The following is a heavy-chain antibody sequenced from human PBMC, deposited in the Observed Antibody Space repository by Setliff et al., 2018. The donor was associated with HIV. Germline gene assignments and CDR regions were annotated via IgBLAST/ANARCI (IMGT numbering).Heavy chain of an antibody. CDR1: GFNFSGHS. D-gene: IGHD4-17*01. J-gene: IGHJ5*02. CDR3: VRGCGDTCDSWFDP. CDR2: ISGAGHVT. Sequence: GGSLRLSCAASGFNFSGHSMNWVRQAPGKGLECISHISGAGHVTYYGDSVRGRFTSSRDNARNSLYLQMNSLRVEDTAVYYCVRGCGDTCDSWFDPWGQGSLVTVSS. V-gene: IGHV3-21*06.